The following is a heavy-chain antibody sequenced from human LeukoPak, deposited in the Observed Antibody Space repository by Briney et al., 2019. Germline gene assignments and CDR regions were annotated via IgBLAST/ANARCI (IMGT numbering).Heavy chain of an antibody. CDR3: ARDSPGYGGYSY. V-gene: IGHV3-7*04. Sequence: PGGPLRLSCTASGFTFXXXXXXWVRQARGKXMXXXASIKEDGGAKYYVDSMKGRFTISREHAKNSLYLQIHSLRAEDTAVYYCARDSPGYGGYSYWGQGTLVPVSS. J-gene: IGHJ4*02. CDR1: GFTFXXXX. D-gene: IGHD5-12*01. CDR2: IKEDGGAK.